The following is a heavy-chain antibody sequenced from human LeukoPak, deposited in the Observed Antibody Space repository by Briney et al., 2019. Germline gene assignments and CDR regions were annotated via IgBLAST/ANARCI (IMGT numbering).Heavy chain of an antibody. J-gene: IGHJ3*01. V-gene: IGHV1-69*06. D-gene: IGHD3-22*01. CDR2: IIPIFGTA. Sequence: GASVKVSCKASGGTFSSYAISWVRQAPGQGLEWMGGIIPIFGTANYAQKFQGRVTITADKSTSTAYMELSILRPEDTAVYYCAKSTYYYDTFVNAFELWGQGTVVTVSS. CDR3: AKSTYYYDTFVNAFEL. CDR1: GGTFSSYA.